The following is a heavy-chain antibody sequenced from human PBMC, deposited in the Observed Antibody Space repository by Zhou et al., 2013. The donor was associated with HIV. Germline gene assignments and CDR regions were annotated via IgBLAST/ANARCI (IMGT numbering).Heavy chain of an antibody. CDR2: IIPILGIA. CDR3: ARDEMATILNYYYYYMDV. J-gene: IGHJ6*03. D-gene: IGHD5-12*01. CDR1: GGTFSSYA. V-gene: IGHV1-69*04. Sequence: QVQLVQSGAEVKKPGSSVKVSCKASGGTFSSYAISWVRQAPGQGLEWMGRIIPILGIANYAQKFQGRVTITADKSTSTAYMELSSLRSEDTAVYYCARDEMATILNYYYYYMDVWGKGTTVTVSS.